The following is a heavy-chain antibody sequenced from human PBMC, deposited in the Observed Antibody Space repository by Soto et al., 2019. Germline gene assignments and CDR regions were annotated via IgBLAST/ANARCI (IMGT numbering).Heavy chain of an antibody. CDR1: GFSFNTYA. CDR2: INYSGRTT. D-gene: IGHD3-16*01. Sequence: EVQLLESGGGLVQPGGSLRLSCETSGFSFNTYAMTCVRQAPGMKLEWVAVINYSGRTTFHAQSVKGRFTISRDNSGNTVFLQMDSLRAKDTHVYYCVNQPGWGKTYYYDMDVWGLGTTVSVSS. CDR3: VNQPGWGKTYYYDMDV. V-gene: IGHV3-23*01. J-gene: IGHJ6*02.